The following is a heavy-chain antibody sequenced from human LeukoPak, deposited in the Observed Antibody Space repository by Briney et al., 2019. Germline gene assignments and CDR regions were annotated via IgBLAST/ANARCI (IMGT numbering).Heavy chain of an antibody. CDR1: GFIFSNYA. CDR2: ISASGGYT. V-gene: IGHV3-23*01. J-gene: IGHJ4*02. CDR3: AAWYSGTFRVDY. Sequence: GGSLILSCAASGFIFSNYAMSWLRQAPGKGPEWVSAISASGGYTYYADSVKGRFTISRDNSKNTLYAQMNSLRAEDTAVYYCAAWYSGTFRVDYWGQGTLVTVSS. D-gene: IGHD1-26*01.